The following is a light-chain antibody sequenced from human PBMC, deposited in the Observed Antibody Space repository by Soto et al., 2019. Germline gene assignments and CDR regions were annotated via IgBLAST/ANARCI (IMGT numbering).Light chain of an antibody. Sequence: QSALTQPASVSGSPGQSITISCTGTSSDVGGYNYVSWYQQHPGKAPKLMIYDVSNRPSGVSNRCSGSKSGNTASLTISGLQAEDEADYYCSSHTSSSTPVFGGGTKLTVL. CDR1: SSDVGGYNY. CDR3: SSHTSSSTPV. CDR2: DVS. J-gene: IGLJ2*01. V-gene: IGLV2-14*01.